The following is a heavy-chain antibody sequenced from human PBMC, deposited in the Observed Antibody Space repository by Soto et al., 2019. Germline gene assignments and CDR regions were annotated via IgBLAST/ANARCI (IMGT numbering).Heavy chain of an antibody. D-gene: IGHD3-16*02. V-gene: IGHV3-33*01. CDR3: ARSDYVWGSFRSSLLYFDY. Sequence: SLRLSCAASGFTFSSYGMHWVRQAPGKGLEWVAVIWFDGTNKYYADFVKGRFTISRDNSKNTLYLQMNSLRAEDTAVYYCARSDYVWGSFRSSLLYFDYWGQGTLVTVSS. J-gene: IGHJ4*02. CDR2: IWFDGTNK. CDR1: GFTFSSYG.